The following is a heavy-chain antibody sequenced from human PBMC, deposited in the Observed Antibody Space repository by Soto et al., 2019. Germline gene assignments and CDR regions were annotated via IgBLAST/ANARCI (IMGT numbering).Heavy chain of an antibody. CDR2: ISGSGGST. V-gene: IGHV3-23*01. CDR1: GFTFNNYA. D-gene: IGHD3-10*01. J-gene: IGHJ4*02. Sequence: GGALRLSCAASGFTFNNYAMGLVRQAPGKGLEWVSAISGSGGSTYYADSVKGRFTISRDNSKNTLYLQMNSLRAEDTAVYYCVLWPPYYFDYWGQGTLVTVSS. CDR3: VLWPPYYFDY.